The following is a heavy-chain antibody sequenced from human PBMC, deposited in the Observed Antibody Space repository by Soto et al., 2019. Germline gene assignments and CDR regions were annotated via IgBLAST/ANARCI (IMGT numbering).Heavy chain of an antibody. Sequence: ASVKVSCKASGYTFTGYYMHWVRQAPGQGLEWMGWINPNSGGTNYAQKLQGRVTMTTDTSTSTAYMELRSLRSDDTAVYYCAREVAARLNYYYYYMDVWGKGTTVTVSS. V-gene: IGHV1-2*02. D-gene: IGHD6-6*01. CDR3: AREVAARLNYYYYYMDV. J-gene: IGHJ6*03. CDR2: INPNSGGT. CDR1: GYTFTGYY.